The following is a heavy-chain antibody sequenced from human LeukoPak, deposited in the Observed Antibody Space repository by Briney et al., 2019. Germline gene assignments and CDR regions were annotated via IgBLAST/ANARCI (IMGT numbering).Heavy chain of an antibody. Sequence: ASVKVSCKASGYTFTGYYMHWVRQAAGQGLEWMGWINPNSGGTNYAQKFQGRVTITADESTSTAYMELSSLRSEDTAVYYCARDEVESYRRFDYWGQGTLVTVSS. CDR1: GYTFTGYY. CDR3: ARDEVESYRRFDY. V-gene: IGHV1-2*02. CDR2: INPNSGGT. J-gene: IGHJ4*02. D-gene: IGHD1-26*01.